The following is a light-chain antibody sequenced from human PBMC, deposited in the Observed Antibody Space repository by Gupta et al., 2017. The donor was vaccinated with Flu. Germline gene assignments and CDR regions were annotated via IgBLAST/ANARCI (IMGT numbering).Light chain of an antibody. Sequence: TRIDVGGDNYVSWYQQYPGEAPKLIIYEVSRRPSGASQRFSGSKSGTTASLTISGLQPEDEADYYCCAYGRGTSFVFGSGTKVSV. J-gene: IGLJ1*01. CDR3: CAYGRGTSFV. CDR1: RIDVGGDNY. V-gene: IGLV2-14*01. CDR2: EVS.